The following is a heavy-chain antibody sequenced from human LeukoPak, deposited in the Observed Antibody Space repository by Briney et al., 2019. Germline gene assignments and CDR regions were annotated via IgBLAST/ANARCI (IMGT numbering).Heavy chain of an antibody. CDR2: IKSKTDGGTT. CDR1: GFTFSNAW. V-gene: IGHV3-15*01. J-gene: IGHJ4*02. Sequence: GGSLRLSRAASGFTFSNAWMSWVRQAPGKGLEWVGRIKSKTDGGTTDYAAPVKGRFTISRDDSKNTLYLQMNSLKTEDTAVYYCTTDQDPSSGYEWVYWGQGTLVTVSS. CDR3: TTDQDPSSGYEWVY. D-gene: IGHD5-12*01.